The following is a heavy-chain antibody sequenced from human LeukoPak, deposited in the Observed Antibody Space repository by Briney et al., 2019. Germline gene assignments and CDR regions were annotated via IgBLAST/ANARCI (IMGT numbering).Heavy chain of an antibody. CDR3: ARGGLESSGCDY. V-gene: IGHV3-30-3*01. CDR1: GFTFSSYA. Sequence: SGGSLRLSCAASGFTFSSYAMHWVRQAPGKGLEWVAVISRDGSTKYYIDSVKGRFSFSRDNSKNTLYLQMNSLRPEDTGVYYCARGGLESSGCDYWGRGTLVTVSS. D-gene: IGHD6-19*01. CDR2: ISRDGSTK. J-gene: IGHJ4*02.